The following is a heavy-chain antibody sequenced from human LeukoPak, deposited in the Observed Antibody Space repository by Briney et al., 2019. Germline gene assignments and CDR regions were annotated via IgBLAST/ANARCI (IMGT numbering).Heavy chain of an antibody. CDR3: ARGVGFDY. D-gene: IGHD2-15*01. Sequence: PGGSLRLSCAASGFTFSRYEMNWVRQAPGKGLEWVSYISGSGSTIYYADSVKGRFTISRDNAKNSLYLQMNSLRAEDTAVYYCARGVGFDYWGQGTLVTVSS. CDR1: GFTFSRYE. V-gene: IGHV3-48*03. J-gene: IGHJ4*02. CDR2: ISGSGSTI.